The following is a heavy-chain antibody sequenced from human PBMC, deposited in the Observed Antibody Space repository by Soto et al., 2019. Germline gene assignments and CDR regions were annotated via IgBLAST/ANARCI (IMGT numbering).Heavy chain of an antibody. CDR2: IWYDGSKK. Sequence: PGGSLRLSCAASGFSFSSYGMHWVRQAPGKGLEWVAVIWYDGSKKFYGDSVKGRFTISRDNSVNTLYLEMNSLRAEDTAVYYCARVSGYYYLNSGYPDNWIDPWGQGTLVTVSS. J-gene: IGHJ5*02. CDR3: ARVSGYYYLNSGYPDNWIDP. V-gene: IGHV3-33*01. D-gene: IGHD3-22*01. CDR1: GFSFSSYG.